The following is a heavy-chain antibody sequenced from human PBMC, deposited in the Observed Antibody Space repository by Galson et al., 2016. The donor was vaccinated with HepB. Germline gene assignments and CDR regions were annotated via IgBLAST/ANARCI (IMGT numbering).Heavy chain of an antibody. J-gene: IGHJ4*02. Sequence: SLRLSCAASGFTFSSFAMSWVRQAPGKGLGWVSVIGGSGGSTYYADSVKGRFTISRDNSKSTLYLEMNSLRADDTAIYYCAKLTMIIVVTPHFDSWGQGTLVTVSS. CDR2: IGGSGGST. CDR1: GFTFSSFA. CDR3: AKLTMIIVVTPHFDS. V-gene: IGHV3-23*01. D-gene: IGHD3-22*01.